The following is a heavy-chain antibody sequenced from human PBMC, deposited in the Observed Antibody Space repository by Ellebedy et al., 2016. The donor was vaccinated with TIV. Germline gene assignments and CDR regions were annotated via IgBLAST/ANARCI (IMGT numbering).Heavy chain of an antibody. D-gene: IGHD6-13*01. J-gene: IGHJ5*02. CDR3: ARSRVGSSWWGPGSNWFDP. V-gene: IGHV4-34*01. CDR1: GGSFSDYS. CDR2: IYYSGIT. Sequence: MPSETLSLTCAAHGGSFSDYSWTWIRQPPGKGLEWIGSIYYSGITYYNPSLKSRVTISVDTSKNQFSLKLSSVTAADTAVYYCARSRVGSSWWGPGSNWFDPWGQGTLVTVSS.